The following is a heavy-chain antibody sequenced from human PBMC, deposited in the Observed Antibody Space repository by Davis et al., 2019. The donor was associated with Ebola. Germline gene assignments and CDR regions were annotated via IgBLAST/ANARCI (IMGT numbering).Heavy chain of an antibody. D-gene: IGHD6-19*01. CDR3: ARGRNGGWDFDY. Sequence: AASVKVSCKASDYTFSNYGISWVRQAPGQGLEWMGWISAYNGNTNYAQNLQGRVTMTTDTSTSTAYMELRSLRSDDTAVYYCARGRNGGWDFDYWGQGTRVTVSS. CDR1: DYTFSNYG. V-gene: IGHV1-18*01. CDR2: ISAYNGNT. J-gene: IGHJ4*02.